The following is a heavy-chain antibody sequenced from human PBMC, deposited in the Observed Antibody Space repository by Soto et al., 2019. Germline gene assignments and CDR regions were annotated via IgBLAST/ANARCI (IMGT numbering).Heavy chain of an antibody. J-gene: IGHJ4*02. CDR1: GGSISSYY. CDR2: IYYSGST. V-gene: IGHV4-59*08. Sequence: SETLSLTCSVSGGSISSYYWSWIRQPPGKGLEWIGYIYYSGSTNYNPSLKSRVTKSVDTSKNQFSLKLSSVTAADTAVYYCATYPVIGSYGYYFDYWGQGTLVTVS. D-gene: IGHD3-22*01. CDR3: ATYPVIGSYGYYFDY.